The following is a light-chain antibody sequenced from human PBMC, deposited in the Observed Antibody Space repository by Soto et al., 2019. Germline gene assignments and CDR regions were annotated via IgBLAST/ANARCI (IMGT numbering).Light chain of an antibody. J-gene: IGKJ1*01. CDR2: WAS. Sequence: DIMMTHHPDSLAVSLGDRATINCNSSKSVLYSSNNKNYLAWYQQKPGQPPKLLIYWASTRESGVPDRFSGSGSGTDFTLTISRLQAEDVAVYYCQQYYSTPIVGPGNKVDIK. CDR1: KSVLYSSNNKNY. CDR3: QQYYSTPI. V-gene: IGKV4-1*01.